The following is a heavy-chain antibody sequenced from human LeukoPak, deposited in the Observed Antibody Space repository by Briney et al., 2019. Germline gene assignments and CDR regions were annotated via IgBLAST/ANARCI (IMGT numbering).Heavy chain of an antibody. CDR2: ISSSSSYI. J-gene: IGHJ3*02. CDR3: ARVGDYDSSDIDAFDI. D-gene: IGHD3-22*01. V-gene: IGHV3-21*01. CDR1: GFTFSSYS. Sequence: GGSLRLSCAASGFTFSSYSMNWVRQAPGKGLEWVSSISSSSSYIYYADSVKGRFTISRDNAKNSLYLQMNSLRAEDTAVYYCARVGDYDSSDIDAFDIWGQGTMATVSS.